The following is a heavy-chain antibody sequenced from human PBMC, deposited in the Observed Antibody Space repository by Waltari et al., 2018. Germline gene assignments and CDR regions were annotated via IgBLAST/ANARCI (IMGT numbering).Heavy chain of an antibody. J-gene: IGHJ6*03. D-gene: IGHD1-1*01. CDR3: ARDHSYDPHQLGMDV. CDR2: IKQDGSEK. CDR1: GFTFSSYW. V-gene: IGHV3-7*03. Sequence: EVQLVESGGGLVQPGGSLRLSCAASGFTFSSYWMSWVRQAPGKGLEWVANIKQDGSEKYYVDSVKGRFTISRDNAKNSLYLQMNSLRAEDTAVYYCARDHSYDPHQLGMDVWGKGTTVTVSS.